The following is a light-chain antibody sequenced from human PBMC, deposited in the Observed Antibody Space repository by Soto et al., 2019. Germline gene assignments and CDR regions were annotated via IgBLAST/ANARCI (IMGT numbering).Light chain of an antibody. J-gene: IGLJ2*01. CDR2: EVS. CDR1: SSDVVGYNY. V-gene: IGLV2-14*01. CDR3: SSYTSSSTPVV. Sequence: QSALTQPASVSGSPGQATTISCTGTSSDVVGYNYVSWYQQHPGKAPKLMIYEVSNRPSGVSNRFSGSKSGNTAALTSSGLQAEDEADYYCSSYTSSSTPVVFGGGTKLTVL.